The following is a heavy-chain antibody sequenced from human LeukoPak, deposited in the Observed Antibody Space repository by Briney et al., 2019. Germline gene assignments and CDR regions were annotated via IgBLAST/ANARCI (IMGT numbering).Heavy chain of an antibody. V-gene: IGHV1-2*02. J-gene: IGHJ4*02. CDR2: INPNSGGT. CDR3: ARGDCSGGSCYSDY. D-gene: IGHD2-15*01. Sequence: ASVKVSCKASGYTFTGYYMHWVRQAPGQGLEWMGWINPNSGGTNYAQKFQGRVTMTRDTSISTAYMELSSLRSEDTAVYYCARGDCSGGSCYSDYWGQGTLVTVSS. CDR1: GYTFTGYY.